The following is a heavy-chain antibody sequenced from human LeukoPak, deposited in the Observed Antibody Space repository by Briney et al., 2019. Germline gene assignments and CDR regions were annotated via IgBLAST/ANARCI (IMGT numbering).Heavy chain of an antibody. Sequence: GGSLRLSCAASGFTVSSNYMSWVRQAPGKGLEWVSVIYSGGNTYYADSVKGRFTISRDNSENTLYLQMNSLRAEDTAVYYCARDSSDYGGKGVDYWGQGTLVTVSS. V-gene: IGHV3-53*01. J-gene: IGHJ4*02. CDR1: GFTVSSNY. D-gene: IGHD4-23*01. CDR3: ARDSSDYGGKGVDY. CDR2: IYSGGNT.